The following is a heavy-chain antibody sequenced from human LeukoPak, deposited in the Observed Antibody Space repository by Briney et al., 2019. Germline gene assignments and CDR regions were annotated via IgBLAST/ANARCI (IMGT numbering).Heavy chain of an antibody. CDR1: GFTFSSYG. V-gene: IGHV3-30*18. Sequence: PGGSLRLSYAASGFTFSSYGMHWVRQAPGKGLEWVAVISYDGSNKYYADSVKGRFTISRDNSKNTLYLQMNSLRAEDTAVYYCAKDAYDILTGLFDYWGQGTLVTVSS. CDR3: AKDAYDILTGLFDY. D-gene: IGHD3-9*01. CDR2: ISYDGSNK. J-gene: IGHJ4*02.